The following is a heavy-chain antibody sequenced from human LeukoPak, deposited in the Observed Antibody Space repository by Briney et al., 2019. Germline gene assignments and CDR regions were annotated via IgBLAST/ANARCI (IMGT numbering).Heavy chain of an antibody. CDR1: GFTVESKR. CDR2: IYSGGDT. V-gene: IGHV3-53*01. CDR3: VRERYSNDYEA. Sequence: GGSLRLSCAASGFTVESKRMSWVRQAPGKGLEWVSTIYSGGDTYYADSVKGRFTISRDNSKNTLYLQMNSLRAEDTAVYYCVRERYSNDYEAWGQGTLVTVSS. D-gene: IGHD6-25*01. J-gene: IGHJ5*02.